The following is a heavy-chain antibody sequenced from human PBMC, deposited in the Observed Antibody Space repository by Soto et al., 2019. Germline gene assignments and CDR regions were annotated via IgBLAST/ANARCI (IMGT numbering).Heavy chain of an antibody. CDR2: ISVSGGST. Sequence: EVQLLESGGGLVQPGGSLRLSCAASGFTFSSYAMSWVRQAPGKGLEWVSAISVSGGSTYYADSVKGRFTISRDNSKNTLYLQMNSLRAEDTAVYYCAKDYYGSGSYPYFDYRGQGTLVTVSS. CDR3: AKDYYGSGSYPYFDY. V-gene: IGHV3-23*01. CDR1: GFTFSSYA. J-gene: IGHJ4*02. D-gene: IGHD3-10*01.